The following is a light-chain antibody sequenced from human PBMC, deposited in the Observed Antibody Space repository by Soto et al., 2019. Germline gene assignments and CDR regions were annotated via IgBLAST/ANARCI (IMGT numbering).Light chain of an antibody. J-gene: IGLJ1*01. CDR2: GNG. Sequence: QSALTQPPSVSGAPGQRVTISCSGTSSSIGAGYEVHWYHQLPGTAPKLVVSGNGNRPSGVPDRLSASKSGTSASLAITGLQAEDEGHYYCQSYDNRLTAYVFGTGTKLTVL. CDR3: QSYDNRLTAYV. CDR1: SSSIGAGYE. V-gene: IGLV1-40*01.